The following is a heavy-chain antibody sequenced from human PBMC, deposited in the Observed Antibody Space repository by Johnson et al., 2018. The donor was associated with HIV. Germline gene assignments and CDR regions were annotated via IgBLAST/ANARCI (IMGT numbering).Heavy chain of an antibody. CDR3: ARDLRIYSSSTIRGDAFDI. J-gene: IGHJ3*02. CDR2: IYSGGGP. D-gene: IGHD6-13*01. CDR1: GFTVSSNY. V-gene: IGHV3-66*02. Sequence: EQLVASGGGLVQPGGSLRLSCAGTGFTVSSNYMYWVRQAPGKGLECVSVIYSGGGPSYADSVTGRFTISRYNSKNTLYLQLNSLRAEDTAVYYCARDLRIYSSSTIRGDAFDIWGQGTMVTVSS.